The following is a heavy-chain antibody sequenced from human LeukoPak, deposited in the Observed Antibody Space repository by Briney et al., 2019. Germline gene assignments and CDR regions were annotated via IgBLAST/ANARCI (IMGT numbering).Heavy chain of an antibody. D-gene: IGHD5-18*01. CDR3: AKDRRAAMVTFFDY. V-gene: IGHV3-30*02. J-gene: IGHJ4*02. Sequence: QPGGSLSLSCAASGFTFSSYGMHWVRQAPGEGLEWVTFIRYDGTNKYYADSVKGRFTISRDSSKNTLYLQMNSLRAEDTAVYYCAKDRRAAMVTFFDYWGQGTLVTVSS. CDR2: IRYDGTNK. CDR1: GFTFSSYG.